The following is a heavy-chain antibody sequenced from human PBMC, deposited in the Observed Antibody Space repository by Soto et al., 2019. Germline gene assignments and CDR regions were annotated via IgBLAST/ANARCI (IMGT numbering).Heavy chain of an antibody. J-gene: IGHJ4*02. D-gene: IGHD5-12*01. CDR2: IYHSGST. CDR3: ARYCPDIVAAITWGYYFDY. Sequence: PSETLSLTCAVSGGSISSSNWWSWVRQPPGKGLEWIGEIYHSGSTNYNPSLKSRVTISVDKSKNQFSLKLSSVTAADTAEYYCARYCPDIVAAITWGYYFDYWGQGTLVTVSS. CDR1: GGSISSSNW. V-gene: IGHV4-4*02.